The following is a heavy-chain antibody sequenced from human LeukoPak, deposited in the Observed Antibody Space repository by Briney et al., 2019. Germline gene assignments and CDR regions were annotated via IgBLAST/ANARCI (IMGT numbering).Heavy chain of an antibody. CDR2: INSDGSST. D-gene: IGHD2-2*02. J-gene: IGHJ6*03. Sequence: GGSLRLSCAASGVTFSSYWMHWVRQAPGKGLVWVSRINSDGSSTSYADSVKGRFTISRDNAKNTLYLQMNSLRAEDTAVYYCARGYCRSTSCYNDDYYYYMDVWGKGTTVTVSS. V-gene: IGHV3-74*01. CDR3: ARGYCRSTSCYNDDYYYYMDV. CDR1: GVTFSSYW.